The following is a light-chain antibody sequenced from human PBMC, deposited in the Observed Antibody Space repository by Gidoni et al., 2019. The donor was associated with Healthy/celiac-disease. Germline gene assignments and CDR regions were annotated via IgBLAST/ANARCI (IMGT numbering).Light chain of an antibody. CDR1: QGISHY. V-gene: IGKV1-9*01. CDR3: QRLNSYPWT. CDR2: AAS. J-gene: IGKJ1*01. Sequence: DIQLTQSPSFLSASVGDRVTITCRASQGISHYSAWYQQKPGKAPKLLIYAASTLRSGVPSRFSSSGSRAEFTLTISSLQPEDLTTYCCQRLNSYPWTFGQGTKVEIK.